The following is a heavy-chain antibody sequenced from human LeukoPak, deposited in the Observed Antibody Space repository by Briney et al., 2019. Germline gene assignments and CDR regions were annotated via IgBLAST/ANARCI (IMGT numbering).Heavy chain of an antibody. J-gene: IGHJ4*02. CDR3: ARRRAVAAHRGAFDY. CDR2: IYYSGST. D-gene: IGHD6-19*01. V-gene: IGHV4-39*01. Sequence: PSEALSLTCTVSGGSISSSSYYWGWIRQPPGKGLEWIGSIYYSGSTYYNPSLKSRVTISVDTSKNQFSLKLSSVTAADTAVYYCARRRAVAAHRGAFDYWGQGTLVTVSS. CDR1: GGSISSSSYY.